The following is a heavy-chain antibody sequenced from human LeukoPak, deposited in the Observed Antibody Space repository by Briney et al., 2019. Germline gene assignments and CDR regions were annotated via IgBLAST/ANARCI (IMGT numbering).Heavy chain of an antibody. Sequence: SETLSLTCAVSGGSISSYYWIWIRQPPGKGLEWIGDIYYSGRTNYNPSLKSRVTTSLDTSKNQISLKLSSVTAADTAVYYCARPQTMGSSSPLGYWGQGTLVTVSS. D-gene: IGHD2-2*01. CDR1: GGSISSYY. CDR3: ARPQTMGSSSPLGY. CDR2: IYYSGRT. V-gene: IGHV4-59*01. J-gene: IGHJ4*02.